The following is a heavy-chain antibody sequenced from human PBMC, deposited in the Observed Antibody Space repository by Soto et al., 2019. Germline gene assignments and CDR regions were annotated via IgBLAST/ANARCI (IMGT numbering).Heavy chain of an antibody. Sequence: SVKVSCKTSGGTFNTYPFSWVRQAPGKGLAWLGTIIPILNLATYAQEFQDRVTITRDTSASTAYMELSSLKSEDTAVYYCARDRLDTDVVVAGFDPWGQGPLVTVSS. D-gene: IGHD2-15*01. V-gene: IGHV1-69*04. CDR3: ARDRLDTDVVVAGFDP. CDR2: IIPILNLA. J-gene: IGHJ5*02. CDR1: GGTFNTYP.